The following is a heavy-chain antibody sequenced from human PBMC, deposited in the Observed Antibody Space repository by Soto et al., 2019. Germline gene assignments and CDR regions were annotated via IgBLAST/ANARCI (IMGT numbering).Heavy chain of an antibody. V-gene: IGHV3-7*05. J-gene: IGHJ4*02. Sequence: GGSLRLSCAASGFTFSSYWMSWVRQAPGKGLEWVANIKQDGSEKYYVDSVKGRFTISRDNAKNSLYLQMNSLRAEDTAVYYCARDRIVAGFLVDYWGQGTLVTVSS. CDR1: GFTFSSYW. D-gene: IGHD6-19*01. CDR3: ARDRIVAGFLVDY. CDR2: IKQDGSEK.